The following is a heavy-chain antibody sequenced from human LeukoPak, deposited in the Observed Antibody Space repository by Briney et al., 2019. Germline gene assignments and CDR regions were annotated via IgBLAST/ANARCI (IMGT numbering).Heavy chain of an antibody. Sequence: GASVKVSCKASGYTFTSYAMHWMRQAPGQRLEWMGWIGAYNGNTNYAQKLQGRVTMTTDTSTSTAYMELRSLRSDDTAVYYCATHCSRSGGSCYGYYWGQGTLVTVSS. J-gene: IGHJ4*02. CDR1: GYTFTSYA. CDR2: IGAYNGNT. D-gene: IGHD2-15*01. V-gene: IGHV1-18*01. CDR3: ATHCSRSGGSCYGYY.